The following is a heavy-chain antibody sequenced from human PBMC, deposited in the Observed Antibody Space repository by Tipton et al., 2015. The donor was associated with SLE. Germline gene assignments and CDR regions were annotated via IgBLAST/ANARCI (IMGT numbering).Heavy chain of an antibody. Sequence: SLRLSCAASGFTFSSYSMNWVRQAPGKGLEWVSSISSSSSYIYYADSVKGRFTISRDNAKNSLYLQMNSLKTEDTAVYYCARDPARIYSNYDYYFDYWGQGTLVTVSS. CDR2: ISSSSSYI. CDR1: GFTFSSYS. D-gene: IGHD4-11*01. V-gene: IGHV3-21*03. J-gene: IGHJ4*02. CDR3: ARDPARIYSNYDYYFDY.